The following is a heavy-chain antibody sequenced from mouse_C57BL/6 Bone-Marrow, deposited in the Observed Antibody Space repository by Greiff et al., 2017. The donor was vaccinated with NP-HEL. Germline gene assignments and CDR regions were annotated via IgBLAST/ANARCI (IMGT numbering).Heavy chain of an antibody. V-gene: IGHV1-64*01. CDR1: GYTFTSYW. J-gene: IGHJ2*01. Sequence: VKLQQPGAELVKPGASVKLSCKASGYTFTSYWMHWVKQRPGQGLEWIGMIHPNSGSTNYNEKFKSKATLTVDKSSSTAYMQLSSLTSEDSAVYYCANFITTVVDFDYWGQGTTLTVSS. CDR2: IHPNSGST. D-gene: IGHD1-1*01. CDR3: ANFITTVVDFDY.